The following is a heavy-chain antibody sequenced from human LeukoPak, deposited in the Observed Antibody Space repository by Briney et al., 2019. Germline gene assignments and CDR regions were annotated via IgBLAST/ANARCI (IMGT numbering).Heavy chain of an antibody. CDR2: IKQDGSEK. J-gene: IGHJ4*02. Sequence: GGFLRLSCAASGFTFSSYWMSWVCQAPGKGLEWVANIKQDGSEKYYVDSVKGRFTISRDNAKNSLYLQMNSLRAEDTAVYYCARDGFNYGDYVLDYWGQGTLVTVSS. CDR3: ARDGFNYGDYVLDY. V-gene: IGHV3-7*01. CDR1: GFTFSSYW. D-gene: IGHD4-17*01.